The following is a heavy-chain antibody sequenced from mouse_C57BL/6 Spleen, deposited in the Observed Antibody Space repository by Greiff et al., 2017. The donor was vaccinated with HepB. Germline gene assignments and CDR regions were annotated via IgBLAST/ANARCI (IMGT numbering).Heavy chain of an antibody. CDR2: IWSGGST. V-gene: IGHV2-2*01. CDR3: AKGLRREGYAMDY. D-gene: IGHD2-2*01. CDR1: GFSLTSYG. J-gene: IGHJ4*01. Sequence: QVQLKESGPGLVQPSQSLSITCTVSGFSLTSYGVHWVRQSPGKGLEWLGVIWSGGSTDYNAAFISRLSISKDNSKSQVFFKMNSLQADDTAIYYCAKGLRREGYAMDYWGQGTSVTVSS.